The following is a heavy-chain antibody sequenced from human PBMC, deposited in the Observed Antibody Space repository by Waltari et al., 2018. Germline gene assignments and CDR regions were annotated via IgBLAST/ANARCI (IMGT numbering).Heavy chain of an antibody. CDR3: ARAPYCAGNCYVDY. CDR1: GYTFTGYY. V-gene: IGHV1-2*02. CDR2: INPKIGRT. Sequence: QVQLVQSGAEVKKPGASVKVSCKASGYTFTGYYMHWVRQAPGQGLEWMGWINPKIGRTTSALIFQCRVSMPRHTSLSPAYMVLSMLTSADSAVYFCARAPYCAGNCYVDYWRQGTLVTFSS. J-gene: IGHJ4*01. D-gene: IGHD2-21*01.